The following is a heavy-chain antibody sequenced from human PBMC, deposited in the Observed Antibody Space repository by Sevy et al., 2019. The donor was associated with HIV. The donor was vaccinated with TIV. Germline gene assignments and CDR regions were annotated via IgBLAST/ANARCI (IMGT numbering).Heavy chain of an antibody. D-gene: IGHD2-21*01. J-gene: IGHJ5*02. Sequence: GGSLRLSCAASGFTFSNYPMYWVRQAPGKGLEWVATISYDGNNKYYADSVKGRFTISRDNSKNTLYLQMNTVRAEDTALYYCARDAAEGPYGDTFFSNWFDAWVQGTLVTVSS. CDR2: ISYDGNNK. CDR3: ARDAAEGPYGDTFFSNWFDA. CDR1: GFTFSNYP. V-gene: IGHV3-30*04.